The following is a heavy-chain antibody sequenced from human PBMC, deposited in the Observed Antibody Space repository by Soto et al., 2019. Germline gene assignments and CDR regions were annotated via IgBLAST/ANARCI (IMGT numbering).Heavy chain of an antibody. CDR1: GYNFAGYW. J-gene: IGHJ4*02. V-gene: IGHV5-51*01. CDR2: IYPSDSDT. D-gene: IGHD3-3*01. CDR3: ARGGVSTRTFDY. Sequence: GESLKLSCKGSGYNFAGYWIAWVRQMPGKGLELMGIIYPSDSDTRYRPSFQGQVTISADKSISSAYLQWSSLRASDTAMYYCARGGVSTRTFDYWGQGTPVTVSS.